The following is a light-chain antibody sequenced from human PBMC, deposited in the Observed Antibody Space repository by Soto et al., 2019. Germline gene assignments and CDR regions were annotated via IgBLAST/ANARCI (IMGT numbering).Light chain of an antibody. CDR3: QHYTLASGP. Sequence: IPLTQSPSTVSGSVGDSVTICCGASHDIFTYLAWYQHKPGKAPRLLIFSASSLQTGVPPRFRGSGSGTDFTLTISSLQPDDVGLYYCQHYTLASGPFGQGTRV. CDR1: HDIFTY. CDR2: SAS. V-gene: IGKV1-5*01. J-gene: IGKJ1*01.